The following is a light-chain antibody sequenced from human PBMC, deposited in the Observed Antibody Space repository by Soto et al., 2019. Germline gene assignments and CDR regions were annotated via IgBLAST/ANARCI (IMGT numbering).Light chain of an antibody. V-gene: IGLV2-8*01. CDR2: EVT. J-gene: IGLJ1*01. CDR3: SSYADDNIFV. Sequence: SGLTRPPSASGSPGQSVAIAFTGTSGDVGYYNYVSWYQQHPGKAPKLIIYEVTKRPSGVPDRFSGSKSGNTASLTVSGLQAEDEADYYCSSYADDNIFVFGTGTKVTVL. CDR1: SGDVGYYNY.